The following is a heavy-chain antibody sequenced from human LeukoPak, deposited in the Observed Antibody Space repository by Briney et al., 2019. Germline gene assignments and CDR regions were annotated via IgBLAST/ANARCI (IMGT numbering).Heavy chain of an antibody. Sequence: PSETLSLTCTVSGGSISSSSYYWGWIRQPPGKGLEWIGSIYYSGSTYYNPSLKSRVTISVDTSKNQFSLKLSSVTAADTAVYYCARHTRLSSPIGIWGQGTLVTVSS. J-gene: IGHJ4*02. D-gene: IGHD6-13*01. CDR2: IYYSGST. CDR1: GGSISSSSYY. CDR3: ARHTRLSSPIGI. V-gene: IGHV4-39*01.